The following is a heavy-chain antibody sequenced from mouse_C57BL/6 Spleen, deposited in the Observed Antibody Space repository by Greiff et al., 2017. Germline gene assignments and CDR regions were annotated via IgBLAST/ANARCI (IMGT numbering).Heavy chain of an antibody. D-gene: IGHD2-13*01. Sequence: QVQLQQPGAELVRPGTSVKLSCKASGYTFTSYWMHWVKQRPGQGLEWIGVIDPSDSYTNYNQKFKGKATLTVDTSSSTAYMQLSSLTSEDSAVYYCARGGENYFDYWGQGTTLTVSS. CDR1: GYTFTSYW. CDR3: ARGGENYFDY. CDR2: IDPSDSYT. V-gene: IGHV1-59*01. J-gene: IGHJ2*01.